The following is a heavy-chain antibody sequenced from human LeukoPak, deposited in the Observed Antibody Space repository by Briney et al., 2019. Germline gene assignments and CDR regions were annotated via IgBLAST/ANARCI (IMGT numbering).Heavy chain of an antibody. CDR3: VRDASYRVK. CDR1: GFPFNSYW. V-gene: IGHV3-74*01. D-gene: IGHD3-16*02. J-gene: IGHJ4*02. CDR2: INTDGGTT. Sequence: GGSLRLSCAASGFPFNSYWMHWVRQAPGKGLVWVSRINTDGGTTTYADSVKGRFTISRDNAKNTLYLQMNSLSADDTAVYYCVRDASYRVKWGQGTLVTVSS.